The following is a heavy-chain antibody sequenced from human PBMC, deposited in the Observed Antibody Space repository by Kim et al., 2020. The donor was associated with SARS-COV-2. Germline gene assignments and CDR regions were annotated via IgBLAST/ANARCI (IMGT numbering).Heavy chain of an antibody. D-gene: IGHD3-3*01. J-gene: IGHJ6*03. CDR2: IKQDGSEK. CDR3: ARDGDNYDFWSGYFQKYYYYYYMDV. V-gene: IGHV3-7*01. CDR1: GFTFSSYW. Sequence: GGSLRLSCAASGFTFSSYWISWVRQAPGKGLEWVANIKQDGSEKYYVDSVKGRFTISRDNAKNSLYLQMNSLRAEDTAVYYCARDGDNYDFWSGYFQKYYYYYYMDVWGKGTTVTVSS.